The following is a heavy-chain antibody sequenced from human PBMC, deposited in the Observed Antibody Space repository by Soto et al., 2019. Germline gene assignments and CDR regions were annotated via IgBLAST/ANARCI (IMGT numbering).Heavy chain of an antibody. V-gene: IGHV3-74*01. CDR2: IGSNGRST. Sequence: EVQLVECGGGLVQPGGSLRLSCAASGFTFSSYWMHWVRQVPGKGLVWVSRIGSNGRSTNYADSVKGRFTISRDNAKNTLFPQMNSLRAEDTAVYDCARDVSNSVDYWGQGTLVTVSS. J-gene: IGHJ4*02. D-gene: IGHD4-4*01. CDR1: GFTFSSYW. CDR3: ARDVSNSVDY.